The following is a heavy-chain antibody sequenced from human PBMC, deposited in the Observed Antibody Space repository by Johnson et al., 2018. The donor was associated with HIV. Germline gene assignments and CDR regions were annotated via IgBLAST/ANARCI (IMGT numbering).Heavy chain of an antibody. CDR1: GFTFSSYA. CDR3: AKDSRACGLEDAFDI. Sequence: VQLVESGGGLVQPGGSLRLSCAASGFTFSSYAMHWVRQAPAKGLEWVSGISWNSGSIGYADSVKGRFTISRDNAKNSLYLQMNSLRAEDTALYYCAKDSRACGLEDAFDIWGQGTMVTVSS. J-gene: IGHJ3*02. CDR2: ISWNSGSI. D-gene: IGHD3/OR15-3a*01. V-gene: IGHV3-9*01.